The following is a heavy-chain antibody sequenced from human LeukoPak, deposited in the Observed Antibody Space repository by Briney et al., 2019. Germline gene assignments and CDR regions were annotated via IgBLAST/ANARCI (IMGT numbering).Heavy chain of an antibody. CDR1: GFTFSSYA. J-gene: IGHJ4*02. CDR2: IRGSGGST. V-gene: IGHV3-23*01. CDR3: AKDSNTAMVLSNFDY. Sequence: GGSLRLSCAASGFTFSSYAMSWVRQAPGKGLEWVSAIRGSGGSTYYADSVKGRFTISRDNSKNTLYLQMNSLRAEDTAVYYCAKDSNTAMVLSNFDYWGQGTLVTVSS. D-gene: IGHD5-18*01.